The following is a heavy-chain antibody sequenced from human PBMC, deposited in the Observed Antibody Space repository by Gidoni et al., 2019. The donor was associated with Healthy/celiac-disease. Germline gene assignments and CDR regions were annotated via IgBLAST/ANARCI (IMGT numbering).Heavy chain of an antibody. D-gene: IGHD3-3*01. Sequence: EVQLVESGGGLVKPGGSLRLSCAASGFTFSSYSMNWVRQAPGKGLELVSSISSSSSYIYYADSVKGRFTISRDNAKNSLYLQINSLRAEDTAVYYCARDARFLEWLPSVDYWGQGTLVTVSS. J-gene: IGHJ4*02. CDR2: ISSSSSYI. CDR1: GFTFSSYS. V-gene: IGHV3-21*01. CDR3: ARDARFLEWLPSVDY.